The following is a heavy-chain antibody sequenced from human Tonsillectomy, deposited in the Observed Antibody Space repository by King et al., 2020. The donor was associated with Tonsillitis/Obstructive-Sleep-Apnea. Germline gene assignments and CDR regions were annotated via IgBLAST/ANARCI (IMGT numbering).Heavy chain of an antibody. D-gene: IGHD2-2*01. J-gene: IGHJ4*02. CDR3: ARVAEYCSSTGCYEY. CDR2: ISPIFGTA. V-gene: IGHV1-69*01. Sequence: QLVQSGAEVKKPGSSVKVSCKASGGTFSSYAISWVRQAPGQGLEWMGGISPIFGTANYAQKFQGRVTITADESTSTAYMELRSLRSEDTAVYYCARVAEYCSSTGCYEYWGQGALFTVSS. CDR1: GGTFSSYA.